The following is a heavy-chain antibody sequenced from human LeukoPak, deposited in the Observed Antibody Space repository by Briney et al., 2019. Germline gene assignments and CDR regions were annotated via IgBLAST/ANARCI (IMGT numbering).Heavy chain of an antibody. CDR1: GGSISSYY. D-gene: IGHD5-18*01. Sequence: SETLSLTCTVSGGSISSYYWSWIRQPPGKGLEWIGYIYYSGSNNYNPSLKGRVPISVDTSKNQFSLKLSSVTAADTAVYYCARERWGYSYGGPFDYWGQGTLVTVSS. CDR3: ARERWGYSYGGPFDY. J-gene: IGHJ4*02. CDR2: IYYSGSN. V-gene: IGHV4-59*01.